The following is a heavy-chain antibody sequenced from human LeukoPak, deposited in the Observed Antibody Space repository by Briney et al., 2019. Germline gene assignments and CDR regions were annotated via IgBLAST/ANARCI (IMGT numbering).Heavy chain of an antibody. V-gene: IGHV3-21*01. D-gene: IGHD6-19*01. J-gene: IGHJ4*02. CDR1: GFTFSSYS. CDR2: ISSSSSSYI. Sequence: GGSLRLSCAASGFTFSSYSMNWVRQAPGKGLEWVSSISSSSSSYIYYADSVKGRFTISRDNAKNSLYLQMNSLRAEDTAVYYCARDSGSGWIDYWGQGTLVTVSS. CDR3: ARDSGSGWIDY.